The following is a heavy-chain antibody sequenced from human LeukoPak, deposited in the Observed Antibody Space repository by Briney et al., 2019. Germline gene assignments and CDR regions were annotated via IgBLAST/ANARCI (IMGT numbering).Heavy chain of an antibody. CDR1: GFTFSNAW. J-gene: IGHJ4*02. Sequence: GGFLRLSCAASGFTFSNAWMSWVRQAPGKGLEWVGRIKSKTDGGTTDYAAPVKGRFTISRDDSKNTLYLQMNSLKTEDTAVYYCTTDSTLGYCSGGSCYSEGYWGQGTLVTVSS. CDR2: IKSKTDGGTT. D-gene: IGHD2-15*01. V-gene: IGHV3-15*01. CDR3: TTDSTLGYCSGGSCYSEGY.